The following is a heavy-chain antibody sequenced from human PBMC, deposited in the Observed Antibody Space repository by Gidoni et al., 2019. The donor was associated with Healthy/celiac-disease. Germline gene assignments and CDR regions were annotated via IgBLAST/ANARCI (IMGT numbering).Heavy chain of an antibody. V-gene: IGHV1-69*06. CDR3: ASLRGGHRNDY. J-gene: IGHJ4*02. Sequence: QVQLAQSGAEVKKPGSSVKVPCKAPGGTFSSYAISWVRQAPGQGLEWMGGIIPIFGTANYAQKFQGRVTITADKSTSTAYMELSSLRSEDTAVYYCASLRGGHRNDYWGQGTLVTVSS. CDR2: IIPIFGTA. D-gene: IGHD3-16*01. CDR1: GGTFSSYA.